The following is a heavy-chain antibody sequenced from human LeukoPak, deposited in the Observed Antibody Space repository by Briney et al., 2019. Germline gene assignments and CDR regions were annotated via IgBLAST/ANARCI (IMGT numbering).Heavy chain of an antibody. CDR2: INPNSGGT. CDR3: ARDGDDCSGGSCYGYYFDY. D-gene: IGHD2-15*01. J-gene: IGHJ4*02. Sequence: ASVKVSCKASGYTFTGYYMHWVRQAPGQGLEWMGWINPNSGGTNYAQKFQGRVTMTRDTSISTAYMELSRLRSDDTAVYYCARDGDDCSGGSCYGYYFDYWGQGTLVTVSS. CDR1: GYTFTGYY. V-gene: IGHV1-2*02.